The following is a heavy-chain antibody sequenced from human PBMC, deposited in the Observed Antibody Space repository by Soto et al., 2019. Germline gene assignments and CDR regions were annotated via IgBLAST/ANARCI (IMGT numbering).Heavy chain of an antibody. CDR3: ARARWYDGFDI. D-gene: IGHD2-15*01. Sequence: SETLSLTCAVSGYSISRGKYWGWIRQPPGKGLKLIGSVYHSGSTYYNPSLKSRVTISLDTSKNQVSLRLSSVTAADTAMYYCARARWYDGFDIWGQGTMVTVS. CDR1: GYSISRGKY. V-gene: IGHV4-38-2*01. J-gene: IGHJ3*02. CDR2: VYHSGST.